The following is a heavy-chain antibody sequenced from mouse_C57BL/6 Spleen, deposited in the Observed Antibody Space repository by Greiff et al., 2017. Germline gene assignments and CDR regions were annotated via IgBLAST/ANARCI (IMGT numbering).Heavy chain of an antibody. CDR3: ARGLRGGLFDY. CDR1: GYSITSGYD. J-gene: IGHJ2*01. Sequence: EVQVVESGPGMVKPSQSLSLTCTVTGYSITSGYDWHWIRHFPGNKLEWMGYISYSGSTNYNPSLKSRISITHDTSKNHFFLKLNSVTTEDTATYYCARGLRGGLFDYWGQGTTLTVSS. V-gene: IGHV3-1*01. CDR2: ISYSGST. D-gene: IGHD1-1*01.